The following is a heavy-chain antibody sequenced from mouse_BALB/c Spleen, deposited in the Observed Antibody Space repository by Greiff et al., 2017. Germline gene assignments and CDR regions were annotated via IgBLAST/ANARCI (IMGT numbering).Heavy chain of an antibody. J-gene: IGHJ3*01. CDR1: GFNIKDYY. CDR3: ARPPYGNYDTWFAY. Sequence: VHVKQSGAELVRPGALVKLSCKASGFNIKDYYMHWVKQRPEQGLEWIGWIDPENGNTIYDPKFQGKASITADTSSNTAYLQLSSLTSEDTAVYYCARPPYGNYDTWFAYWGQGTLVTVSA. CDR2: IDPENGNT. V-gene: IGHV14-1*02. D-gene: IGHD2-1*01.